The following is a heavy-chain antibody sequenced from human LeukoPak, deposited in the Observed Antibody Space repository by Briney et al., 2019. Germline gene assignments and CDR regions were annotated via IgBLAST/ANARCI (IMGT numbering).Heavy chain of an antibody. V-gene: IGHV1-46*01. D-gene: IGHD3-10*01. CDR3: ARGTMVGNWFDP. Sequence: ASVKVSCKAFGYTFTSNYMHWVRQAPGQGPEWMGVISPSGGSTNYAQKFQGRVTITADKSTSTAYMELSSLRSEDTAVYYCARGTMVGNWFDPWGQGTLVTVSS. J-gene: IGHJ5*02. CDR2: ISPSGGST. CDR1: GYTFTSNY.